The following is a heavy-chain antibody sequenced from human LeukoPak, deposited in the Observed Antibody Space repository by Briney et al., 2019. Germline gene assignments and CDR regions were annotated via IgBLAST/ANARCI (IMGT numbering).Heavy chain of an antibody. V-gene: IGHV1-24*01. CDR2: FDPEDGET. CDR1: GYTLTELS. D-gene: IGHD3-3*01. J-gene: IGHJ4*02. CDR3: ATVPPGTYYDFWSGYED. Sequence: GASVKVSCKVSGYTLTELSMHGVRQAPGKGLEWMGGFDPEDGETIYAQKFQGRVTMTEDTSTDTAYMELSSLRSEDTAVYYCATVPPGTYYDFWSGYEDWGQGTLVTVSS.